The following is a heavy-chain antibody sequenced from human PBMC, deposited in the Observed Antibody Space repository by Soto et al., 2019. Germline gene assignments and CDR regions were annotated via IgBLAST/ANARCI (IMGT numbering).Heavy chain of an antibody. CDR2: ISYDGSNK. CDR1: GFTFSSYA. D-gene: IGHD3-22*01. CDR3: ARDLGMIVVVTTFDI. Sequence: QVQLVESGGGVVQPGRSLRLSCAASGFTFSSYAMHWVRQAPGKGLEWVAVISYDGSNKYYADSVKGRFTISRDNSQITLYLQMNSLGAEDTAVYYCARDLGMIVVVTTFDIWGQGTVVTVSS. J-gene: IGHJ3*02. V-gene: IGHV3-30-3*01.